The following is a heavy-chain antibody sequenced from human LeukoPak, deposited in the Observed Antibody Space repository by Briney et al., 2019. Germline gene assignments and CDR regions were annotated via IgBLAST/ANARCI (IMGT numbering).Heavy chain of an antibody. J-gene: IGHJ5*02. D-gene: IGHD6-13*01. CDR3: ARDVGIAAAGSEAGWFDP. Sequence: ASVKVSCKASGYTFTGYYMHWVRQAPGQGLEWMGWINPNSGGTNYAQKFQGRVTMTRDTSISTAYMELSRLRSDDTAVYYCARDVGIAAAGSEAGWFDPWGQGTLVTVSS. CDR1: GYTFTGYY. V-gene: IGHV1-2*02. CDR2: INPNSGGT.